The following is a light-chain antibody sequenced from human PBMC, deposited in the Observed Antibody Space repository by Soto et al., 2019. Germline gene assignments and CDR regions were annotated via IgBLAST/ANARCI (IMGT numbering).Light chain of an antibody. CDR3: QQYNSYSGT. Sequence: MTQSPSTLSAYVGDRVTITCRASQSISSWLAWYQQKPGKAPKPLIHDASSLESGVPPRFSGSGSGTEFTLTISSLQPDDFATYYCQQYNSYSGTFGQGTKVDNK. J-gene: IGKJ1*01. V-gene: IGKV1-5*01. CDR1: QSISSW. CDR2: DAS.